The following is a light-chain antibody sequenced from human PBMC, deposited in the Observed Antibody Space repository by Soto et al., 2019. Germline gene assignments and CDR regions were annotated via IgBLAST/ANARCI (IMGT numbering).Light chain of an antibody. CDR2: GAS. CDR1: QSVSSSY. Sequence: EIMLTKSPGTLSLSPGERATLSCRASQSVSSSYLAWYQQKPGQAPRLLIYGASSRATGIPDRFSGSGSGTDFTLTISRLEPEDFAVYYCQQRSNWQVTFGQGTRLEIK. J-gene: IGKJ5*01. V-gene: IGKV3D-20*02. CDR3: QQRSNWQVT.